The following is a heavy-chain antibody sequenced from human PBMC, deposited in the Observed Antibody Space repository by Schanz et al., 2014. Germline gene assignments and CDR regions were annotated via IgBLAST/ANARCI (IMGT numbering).Heavy chain of an antibody. CDR1: GFTFGSYG. CDR2: IKQHGNEK. J-gene: IGHJ6*02. CDR3: ARDTSYGMDV. Sequence: EEQLLQSGGGLVQPGGSLRLSCAASGFTFGSYGMSWVRQGPGKGLEWVANIKQHGNEKYYVDSVKGRFTISRDNAKISLYLQMNSLRVEDTAVYYCARDTSYGMDVWGQGTTVTVSS. V-gene: IGHV3-7*01.